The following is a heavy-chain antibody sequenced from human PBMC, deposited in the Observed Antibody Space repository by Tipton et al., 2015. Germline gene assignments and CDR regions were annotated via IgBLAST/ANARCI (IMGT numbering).Heavy chain of an antibody. CDR2: ITWDGGST. CDR3: AKASVDTAMDYFDY. J-gene: IGHJ4*02. Sequence: GSLRLSCVASGFTIDDYTMHWVRQAPGKGLEWVSLITWDGGSTYYADSVKGRFTISRDNSKNSLYLQMNSLTAEDTAVYYCAKASVDTAMDYFDYWGQGTLVTVSS. D-gene: IGHD5-18*01. CDR1: GFTIDDYT. V-gene: IGHV3-43*01.